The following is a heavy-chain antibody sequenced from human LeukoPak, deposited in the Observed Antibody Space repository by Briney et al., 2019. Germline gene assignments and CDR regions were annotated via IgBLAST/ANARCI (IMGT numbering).Heavy chain of an antibody. V-gene: IGHV4-34*01. CDR2: INHSGST. Sequence: SETLSLTCAVYGGSFSGYYWSWLRQPPGKGLEWIGEINHSGSTNYNPSLKSRVTISVDTSKNQFSLKLSSVTAADTAVYYCASRAGWGGYYYAPNWFDPWGQGTLVTVSS. D-gene: IGHD3-22*01. CDR1: GGSFSGYY. CDR3: ASRAGWGGYYYAPNWFDP. J-gene: IGHJ5*02.